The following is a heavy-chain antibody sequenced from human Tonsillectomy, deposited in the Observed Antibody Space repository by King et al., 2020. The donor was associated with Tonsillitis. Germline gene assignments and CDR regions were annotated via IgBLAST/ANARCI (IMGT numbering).Heavy chain of an antibody. V-gene: IGHV4-59*01. D-gene: IGHD5-18*01. CDR2: IYYSWST. J-gene: IGHJ4*02. CDR3: ARVNGAKGGYSRIYYFDY. CDR1: GGSISSYY. Sequence: QLQESGPGLVKPSETLSLTCTVSGGSISSYYWSWIRQPPGKGLEWIGYIYYSWSTNYNPSLKSRVTISVPTSKNQFSLKLSSVTAADTAAHYCARVNGAKGGYSRIYYFDYWGQGTLVTVSS.